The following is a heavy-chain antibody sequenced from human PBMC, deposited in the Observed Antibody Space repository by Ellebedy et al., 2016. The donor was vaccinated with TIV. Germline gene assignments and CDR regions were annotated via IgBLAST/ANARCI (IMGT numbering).Heavy chain of an antibody. CDR3: ARGPAGYSGYESPGYTSGWYGGYFDY. CDR2: ISHDGSKK. J-gene: IGHJ4*02. D-gene: IGHD6-19*01. CDR1: GFTFRNYA. Sequence: GESLKISCAVSGFTFRNYAMHWVRQAPGKGLEWVAVISHDGSKKYYADSVKGRFTISRDNSKNTLYLQMNSLRTEDTAVYYCARGPAGYSGYESPGYTSGWYGGYFDYWGQGTLVTVSS. V-gene: IGHV3-30*04.